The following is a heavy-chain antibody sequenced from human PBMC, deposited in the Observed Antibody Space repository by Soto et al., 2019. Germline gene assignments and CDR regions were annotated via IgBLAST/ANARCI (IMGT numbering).Heavy chain of an antibody. D-gene: IGHD3-3*01. V-gene: IGHV3-48*02. CDR3: ARDSPFGVVIRYYYYGMDV. Sequence: PGGSLRLSCAAAGFTFSSYSMNWVRQTPGKGLEWVSYISSSSSTIYYADSVKGRFTISRDNAKNSLYLQMNSLRDEDTAVYYCARDSPFGVVIRYYYYGMDVWGQGTTVTVS. CDR2: ISSSSSTI. J-gene: IGHJ6*02. CDR1: GFTFSSYS.